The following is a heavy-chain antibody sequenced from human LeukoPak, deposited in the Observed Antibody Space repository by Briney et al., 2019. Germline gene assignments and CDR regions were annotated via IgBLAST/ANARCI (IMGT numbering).Heavy chain of an antibody. Sequence: GASVKVSCKASGYTFTGYYMHWVRQAPGQGLEWMGWTNPNSGGTNYAQKFQGRVTMTRDTSISTAYMELSRLRSDDTAVYYCSRDRVVVPAAKRGWFDPWGQGTLVTVSS. V-gene: IGHV1-2*02. CDR2: TNPNSGGT. J-gene: IGHJ5*02. CDR1: GYTFTGYY. D-gene: IGHD2-2*01. CDR3: SRDRVVVPAAKRGWFDP.